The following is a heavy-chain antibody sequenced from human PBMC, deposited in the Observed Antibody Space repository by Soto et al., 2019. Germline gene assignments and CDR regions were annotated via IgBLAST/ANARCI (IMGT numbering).Heavy chain of an antibody. J-gene: IGHJ3*02. CDR3: AREAGYYSSTSCYRRAFDT. V-gene: IGHV3-74*03. CDR2: INTDGGSS. D-gene: IGHD2-2*01. CDR1: GFTFSGHW. Sequence: EVQLVESGGDLVQPGGSLRLSCAASGFTFSGHWMHWVRQVPGKGLEWVSRINTDGGSSAYADSVKGRFTISRDNAKNILYRKRNGLRAEDMAVYYCAREAGYYSSTSCYRRAFDTWGQGTTVTVSS.